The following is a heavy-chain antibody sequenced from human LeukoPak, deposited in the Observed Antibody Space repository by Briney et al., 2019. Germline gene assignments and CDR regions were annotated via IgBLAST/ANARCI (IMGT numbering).Heavy chain of an antibody. Sequence: GGSLRLSCAASGFTFSGSAMHWVRQASGKGLEWVGRIRSKANSYATAYAASVKGRFTISRDDSKNTAYLQMTSLKTEDTAVYYCTRVAPYYYDSSGSGDYWGQGTLVTVSS. V-gene: IGHV3-73*01. CDR3: TRVAPYYYDSSGSGDY. D-gene: IGHD3-22*01. J-gene: IGHJ4*02. CDR1: GFTFSGSA. CDR2: IRSKANSYAT.